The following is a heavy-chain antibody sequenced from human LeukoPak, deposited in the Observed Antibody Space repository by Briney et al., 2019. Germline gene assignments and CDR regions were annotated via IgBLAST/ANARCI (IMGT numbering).Heavy chain of an antibody. Sequence: SETLSLTCTVSGYSISSGYYWGWIRQPPGKGLEWIGSIYYSGSTYYNPSLKSRVTISVDTSKNQFSLKLSSVTAADTAVYYCARENPYGSGSYYYYYYMDVWGKGTTVTVSS. CDR1: GYSISSGYY. CDR3: ARENPYGSGSYYYYYYMDV. D-gene: IGHD3-10*01. V-gene: IGHV4-38-2*02. CDR2: IYYSGST. J-gene: IGHJ6*03.